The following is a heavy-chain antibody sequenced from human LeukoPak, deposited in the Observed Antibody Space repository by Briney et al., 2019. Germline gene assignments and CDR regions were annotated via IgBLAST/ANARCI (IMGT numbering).Heavy chain of an antibody. CDR2: IWSDGSNK. CDR1: GFNFSIYG. D-gene: IGHD6-25*01. V-gene: IGHV3-33*06. J-gene: IGHJ6*02. Sequence: PGGSLRLSCAASGFNFSIYGMHWVRQAPGKGLEWVAVIWSDGSNKYYADSVKGRFTISRDNSKNTLYLQMNSLRAEDTAVYYCAKERGCGGYYGMDVWGQGTTVTVSS. CDR3: AKERGCGGYYGMDV.